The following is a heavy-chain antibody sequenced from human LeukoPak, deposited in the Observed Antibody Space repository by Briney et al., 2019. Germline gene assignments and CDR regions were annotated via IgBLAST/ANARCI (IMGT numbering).Heavy chain of an antibody. CDR1: GFIFEEST. D-gene: IGHD5-18*01. V-gene: IGHV3-43*01. J-gene: IGHJ4*02. CDR3: ATGDVDSPMNFYH. CDR2: INWDGGTT. Sequence: GGSLRLTCAASGFIFEESTMYWVRQAPGKGLEWVSLINWDGGTTQYGGSMKGRFTISRDNSKSSLFLQLNSLTSDDTAFYYCATGDVDSPMNFYHWGQGTLVTVSS.